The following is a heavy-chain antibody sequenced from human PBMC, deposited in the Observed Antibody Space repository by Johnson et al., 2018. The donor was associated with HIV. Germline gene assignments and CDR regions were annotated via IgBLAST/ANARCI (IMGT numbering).Heavy chain of an antibody. J-gene: IGHJ3*02. D-gene: IGHD6-19*01. CDR1: GFTVSSYY. Sequence: EVQLVESGGGLVQPGGSLRLSCAASGFTVSSYYMSWVRQAPGKGLEWVSVLFSGGTIYFADSVKGRFTISRDNSKNTLYLQMNSLRAEDTAVYYCARDRIAVAQGAFDIWGQGTMVTVSS. CDR3: ARDRIAVAQGAFDI. V-gene: IGHV3-66*02. CDR2: LFSGGTI.